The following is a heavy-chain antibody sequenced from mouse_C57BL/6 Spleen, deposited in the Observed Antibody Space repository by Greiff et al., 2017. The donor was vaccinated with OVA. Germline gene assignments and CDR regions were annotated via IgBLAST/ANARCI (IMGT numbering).Heavy chain of an antibody. V-gene: IGHV1-76*01. CDR1: GYTFTDYY. J-gene: IGHJ4*01. CDR3: AHYDYDEGDYAMDY. CDR2: IYPGSGNT. D-gene: IGHD2-4*01. Sequence: VQLQQSGAELVRPGASVKLSCKASGYTFTDYYINWVKQRPGQGLEWIARIYPGSGNTYYNEKFKGKATLTAEKSSSTAYMQLSSLTSEDSAVYFCAHYDYDEGDYAMDYWGQGTSVTVSS.